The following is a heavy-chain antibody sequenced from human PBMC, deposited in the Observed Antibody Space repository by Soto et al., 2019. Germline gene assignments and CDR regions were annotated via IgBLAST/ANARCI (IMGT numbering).Heavy chain of an antibody. D-gene: IGHD6-13*01. V-gene: IGHV1-69*02. J-gene: IGHJ6*03. CDR3: AEGIACAGTGPHHYCSYMDV. CDR1: GGTFSSYT. CDR2: IIPILGIA. Sequence: SVKVSCKASGGTFSSYTISWVRQAPGQGLEWMGRIIPILGIANYAQKFQGRVTITADKSTSTAYMELSSLRSEDTAVYYCAEGIACAGTGPHHYCSYMDVWGKVNTVTVS.